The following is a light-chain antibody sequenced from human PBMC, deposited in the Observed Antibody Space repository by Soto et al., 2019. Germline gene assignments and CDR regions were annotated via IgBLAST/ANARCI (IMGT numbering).Light chain of an antibody. Sequence: QSAPTPPASMSGSPGPSITIPRTGTSSYVGTYNLVSWYQQHPGNAPRLMIYEGTKRPSGVPDRFSGSKSGNTASLTVSGLQAEDEADYYCSSYAGSNIYVFGTGTKVTVL. CDR2: EGT. V-gene: IGLV2-14*02. CDR3: SSYAGSNIYV. CDR1: SSYVGTYNL. J-gene: IGLJ1*01.